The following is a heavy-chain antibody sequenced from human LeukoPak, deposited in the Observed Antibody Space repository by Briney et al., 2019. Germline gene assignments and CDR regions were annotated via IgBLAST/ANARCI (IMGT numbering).Heavy chain of an antibody. J-gene: IGHJ4*02. CDR2: IYTSGST. V-gene: IGHV4-4*07. CDR3: ARGGYSSGWLKYYFDY. CDR1: GGSISSYY. D-gene: IGHD6-19*01. Sequence: SETLSLTCTVSGGSISSYYWSWIRQPAGKGLEWIGRIYTSGSTNYNPSLKSRVTISVDKSKNQFSLKLSSVTAADTAAYYCARGGYSSGWLKYYFDYWGQGTLVTVSS.